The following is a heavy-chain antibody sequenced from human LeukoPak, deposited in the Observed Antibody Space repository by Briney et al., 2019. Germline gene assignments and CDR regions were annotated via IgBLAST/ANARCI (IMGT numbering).Heavy chain of an antibody. CDR2: INHSGST. Sequence: SETLSLTCGVYGGSFSGYYWSWIRQPPGKGLEWIGEINHSGSTDYNPSLKSRVTMSVDTSKNQFSLKLRSVTAADTAVYYCARQTRTTFDPWGQGTLVTVSS. J-gene: IGHJ5*02. CDR3: ARQTRTTFDP. D-gene: IGHD2-2*01. V-gene: IGHV4-34*01. CDR1: GGSFSGYY.